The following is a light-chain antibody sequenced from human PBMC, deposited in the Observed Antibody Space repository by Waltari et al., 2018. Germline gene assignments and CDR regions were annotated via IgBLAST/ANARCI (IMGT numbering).Light chain of an antibody. Sequence: EVVMTQSPATLSVSPGERATLSCRASQSIYDNLAWYQQKPAQAPRLLIYGVSTRATGVPSRFRGSGSGTEFTLTISSLQSEDSAVYYCQQYNKWPPITFGQGTRLEIK. J-gene: IGKJ5*01. V-gene: IGKV3-15*01. CDR1: QSIYDN. CDR3: QQYNKWPPIT. CDR2: GVS.